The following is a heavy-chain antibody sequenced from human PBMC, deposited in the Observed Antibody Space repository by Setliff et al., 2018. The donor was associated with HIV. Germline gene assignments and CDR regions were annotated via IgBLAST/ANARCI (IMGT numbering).Heavy chain of an antibody. CDR1: GGSFSSYY. D-gene: IGHD2-8*01. CDR3: ARDAPTVYANGWFDP. Sequence: SETLSLTCAVYGGSFSSYYWIWIRQPPGKGLEWIGEINHSGSTAYNPSLKSRVTISVDTSKNQFSLKLNSVTAADTAVYYCARDAPTVYANGWFDPWGQGTLVTVSS. J-gene: IGHJ5*02. V-gene: IGHV4-34*01. CDR2: INHSGST.